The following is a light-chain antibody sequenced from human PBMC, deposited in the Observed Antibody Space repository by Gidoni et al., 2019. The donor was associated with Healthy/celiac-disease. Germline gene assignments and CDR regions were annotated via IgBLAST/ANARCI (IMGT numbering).Light chain of an antibody. V-gene: IGKV4-1*01. J-gene: IGKJ4*02. CDR2: WAS. CDR1: QSVLYSSNDTSN. Sequence: IVLSQSPHSLPVSLGERATTHSKSSQSVLYSSNDTSNLAWYQQKPGQPPKLLIYWASTRETGVPDRFSGSGSGTDFTLTISSLQAEDVAVYYCQQYYSTPLTFXGXTKVEIK. CDR3: QQYYSTPLT.